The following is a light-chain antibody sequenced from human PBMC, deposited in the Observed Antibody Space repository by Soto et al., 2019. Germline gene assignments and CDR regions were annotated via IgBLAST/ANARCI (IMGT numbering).Light chain of an antibody. Sequence: EIVMTDSPATLSVSRWDIATLSCRASQRVSARYLAWYHQKPGQAPRLLIFGASDRATGIPDRFSGSGSGTDFTLTIDRLEPEDFAMNYCQQYSDSPPTFGQGTKVDIK. CDR1: QRVSARY. J-gene: IGKJ1*01. V-gene: IGKV3-20*01. CDR3: QQYSDSPPT. CDR2: GAS.